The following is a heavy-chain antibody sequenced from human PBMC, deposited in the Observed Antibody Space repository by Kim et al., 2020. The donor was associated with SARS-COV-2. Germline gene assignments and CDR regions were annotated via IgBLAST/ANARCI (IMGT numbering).Heavy chain of an antibody. CDR1: GGSISSYY. V-gene: IGHV4-59*13. CDR3: ARGVGYDFWSGPGYFDL. J-gene: IGHJ2*01. Sequence: SETLSLTCTVSGGSISSYYWSWIRQPPGKGLEWIGYIYYSGSTNYNPSLKSRVTISVDTSKNQFSLKLSSVTAADTAVYYCARGVGYDFWSGPGYFDLWGRGTLVTVSS. CDR2: IYYSGST. D-gene: IGHD3-3*01.